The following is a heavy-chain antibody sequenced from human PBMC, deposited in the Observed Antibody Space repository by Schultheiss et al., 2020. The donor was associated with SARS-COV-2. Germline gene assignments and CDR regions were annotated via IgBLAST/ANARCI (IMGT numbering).Heavy chain of an antibody. Sequence: GGSLRLSCAASGFTFSSYGMHWVRQAPGKGLEWVAVISYGGSDKYYADSVKGRFTISRDNSKNTLYLQMNSLRAEDTAVYYCWGGSERDGYNSYFDYWGQGTLVTVSS. D-gene: IGHD5-24*01. CDR1: GFTFSSYG. J-gene: IGHJ4*02. CDR3: WGGSERDGYNSYFDY. V-gene: IGHV3-30*03. CDR2: ISYGGSDK.